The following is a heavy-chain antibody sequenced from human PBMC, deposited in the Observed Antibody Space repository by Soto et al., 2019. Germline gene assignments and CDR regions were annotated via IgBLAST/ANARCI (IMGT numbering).Heavy chain of an antibody. J-gene: IGHJ4*02. CDR3: GRDPVAYCGGDCRTFDY. D-gene: IGHD2-21*02. V-gene: IGHV3-30-3*01. CDR1: GFTFSSYA. Sequence: QVQLVESGGGVVQPGRSLRLSCAASGFTFSSYAMHWVRQAPGKGLEWVAVISYDGSNKYYADSVKGRFTISRDNSKNTMYLQMNSLRAADKAVYYCGRDPVAYCGGDCRTFDYWGQGTLVTVSS. CDR2: ISYDGSNK.